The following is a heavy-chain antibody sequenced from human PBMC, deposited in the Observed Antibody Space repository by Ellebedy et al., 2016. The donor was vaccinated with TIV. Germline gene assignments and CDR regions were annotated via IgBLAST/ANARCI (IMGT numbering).Heavy chain of an antibody. CDR3: ARVIVSGDQLDP. V-gene: IGHV3-7*01. Sequence: GESLKISCAASGFTFSTYWMTWVRQAPGRGLEWVANIKPDESEKNYVDSVRGRFTISRDNAKNSLYLQMNSLTAEDTAVYYCARVIVSGDQLDPWGRGSLVTVSS. D-gene: IGHD5/OR15-5a*01. J-gene: IGHJ5*02. CDR2: IKPDESEK. CDR1: GFTFSTYW.